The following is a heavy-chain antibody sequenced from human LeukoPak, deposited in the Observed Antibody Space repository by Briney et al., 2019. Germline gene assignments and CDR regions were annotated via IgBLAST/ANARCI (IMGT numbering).Heavy chain of an antibody. CDR2: IYYSGST. J-gene: IGHJ6*03. CDR1: GGSISSYY. CDR3: ARTTMVRGTYYMDV. D-gene: IGHD3-10*01. Sequence: PSETLSLTCTVSGGSISSYYWSWIRQPPGRGLEWIAYIYYSGSTYYNPSLKSRVTISVDTSKNQFSLKLSSVTAADTAVYYCARTTMVRGTYYMDVWGKGTTVTISS. V-gene: IGHV4-59*01.